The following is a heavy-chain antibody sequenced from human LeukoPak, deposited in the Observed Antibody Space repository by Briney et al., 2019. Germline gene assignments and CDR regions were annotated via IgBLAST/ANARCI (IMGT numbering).Heavy chain of an antibody. V-gene: IGHV4-59*08. CDR2: TYHSGST. CDR3: ARRRQWPDFDY. J-gene: IGHJ4*02. Sequence: SETLSLTCTVSGGSMRDYYWSWIRQPPGKGLEWIGYTYHSGSTDYNPSLKSRVTMSVDTSKNQFSLKLTSVTAADTAVYYCARRRQWPDFDYWGQGTLVTVSS. D-gene: IGHD6-19*01. CDR1: GGSMRDYY.